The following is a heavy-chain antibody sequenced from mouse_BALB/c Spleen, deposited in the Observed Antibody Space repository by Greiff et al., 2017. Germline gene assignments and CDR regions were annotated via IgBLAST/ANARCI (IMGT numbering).Heavy chain of an antibody. CDR1: GFAFSSYD. D-gene: IGHD1-1*01. V-gene: IGHV5-12-1*01. J-gene: IGHJ3*01. CDR2: ISSGGGST. CDR3: ARHGRNYYGSSYWFAY. Sequence: EVMLVESGGGLVKPGGSLKLSCAASGFAFSSYDMSWVRQTPEKRLEWVAYISSGGGSTYYPDTVKGRFTISRDNAKNTLYLQMSSLKSEDTAMYYCARHGRNYYGSSYWFAYWGQGTLVTVSA.